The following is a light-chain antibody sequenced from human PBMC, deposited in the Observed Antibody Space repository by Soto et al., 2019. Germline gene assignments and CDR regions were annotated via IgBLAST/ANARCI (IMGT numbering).Light chain of an antibody. CDR3: QQTYSNPLT. V-gene: IGKV1-39*01. CDR2: AAS. Sequence: DIQMTQSPSSLSASVGDRVTITCRTSQSISSHVSWYQQQPGKAPRLLIYAASTLKSGVPSRFSGSGSGTDFTLTISRLQPEDFATYYCQQTYSNPLTFGGGTKMEIK. CDR1: QSISSH. J-gene: IGKJ4*01.